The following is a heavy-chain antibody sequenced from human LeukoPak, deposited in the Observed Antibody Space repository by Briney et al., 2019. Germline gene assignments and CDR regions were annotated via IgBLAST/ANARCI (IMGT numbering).Heavy chain of an antibody. V-gene: IGHV4-39*01. CDR1: GGSISSSSYY. CDR2: IYYSGST. Sequence: SSETLSLTCTVSGGSISSSSYYWGWIRQPPGKGLEWIGCIYYSGSTYYNPSLKSRVTISVDTSKNQFSLKLSSVTAADTAVYYCARGTSSSWYRWFDYWGQGTLVTVSS. CDR3: ARGTSSSWYRWFDY. D-gene: IGHD6-13*01. J-gene: IGHJ4*02.